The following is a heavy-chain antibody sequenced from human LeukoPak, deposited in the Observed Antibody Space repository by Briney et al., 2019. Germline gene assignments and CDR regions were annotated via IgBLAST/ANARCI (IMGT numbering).Heavy chain of an antibody. Sequence: GGPLTLSCAASGFTFSTYAMNWLRQAPGKGLEGVSVIGRSGDTTYYADSVRGRFTISRDNFKNTLYLQMNSLTAEDTAIYYCAKGKSLPHYYYYGMDVWGQGTTVTASS. CDR1: GFTFSTYA. CDR2: IGRSGDTT. J-gene: IGHJ6*02. CDR3: AKGKSLPHYYYYGMDV. V-gene: IGHV3-23*01.